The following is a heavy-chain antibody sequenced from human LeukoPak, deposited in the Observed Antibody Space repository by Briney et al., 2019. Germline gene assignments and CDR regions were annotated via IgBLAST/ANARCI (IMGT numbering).Heavy chain of an antibody. Sequence: GGSLTLSCAASGCTFNNYAMSWVRQPPGKGLEWVSAISGSGDTTYYAALEKGRITISRNNSKNTLSVQWNSLRAEDTAVYYCARDNTGSYVPWIGPWGQGTLVTVSS. D-gene: IGHD1-26*01. J-gene: IGHJ5*02. CDR1: GCTFNNYA. V-gene: IGHV3-23*01. CDR3: ARDNTGSYVPWIGP. CDR2: ISGSGDTT.